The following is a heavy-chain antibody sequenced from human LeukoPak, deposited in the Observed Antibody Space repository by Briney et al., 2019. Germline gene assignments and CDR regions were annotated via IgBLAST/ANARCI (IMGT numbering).Heavy chain of an antibody. V-gene: IGHV4-4*07. CDR2: IYTSGST. CDR1: GGSISSYY. CDR3: ARGTGNYYYYYMDV. D-gene: IGHD3-10*01. J-gene: IGHJ6*03. Sequence: PSETLSLTCTVSGGSISSYYWSWIRQSAGKGLEWIGRIYTSGSTNYNPSLKSRVTMSVDTSKNQFSLKLSSVTAADTAVYYCARGTGNYYYYYMDVWGKGTTVTVSS.